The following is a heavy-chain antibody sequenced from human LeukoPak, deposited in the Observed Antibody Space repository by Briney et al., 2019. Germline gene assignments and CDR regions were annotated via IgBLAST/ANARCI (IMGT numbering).Heavy chain of an antibody. CDR1: GGSISSYY. V-gene: IGHV4-59*01. J-gene: IGHJ6*02. CDR2: IYYSGST. Sequence: SETLSLTCTVSGGSISSYYWTWIRQPPGKGLEWIGYIYYSGSTNYNPSGKSRVTISVDPSKNQFSLKLRSVTAADTAVYYCARAPSSSYYGMDVWGQGTTVTVSS. CDR3: ARAPSSSYYGMDV.